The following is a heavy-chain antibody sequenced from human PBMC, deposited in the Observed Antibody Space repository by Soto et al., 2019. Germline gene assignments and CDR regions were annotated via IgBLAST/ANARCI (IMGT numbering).Heavy chain of an antibody. Sequence: KTSETLSLTCTVSGGSISDYYWSWLRQPPGKGLEWIGYIHYSGSTNSNPSLKSRVTISLDTSKSQFSLKLTSVTTADTAVYYCARDRYGSTLDYWGQGALVTVSS. J-gene: IGHJ4*02. CDR2: IHYSGST. D-gene: IGHD3-10*01. CDR1: GGSISDYY. V-gene: IGHV4-59*01. CDR3: ARDRYGSTLDY.